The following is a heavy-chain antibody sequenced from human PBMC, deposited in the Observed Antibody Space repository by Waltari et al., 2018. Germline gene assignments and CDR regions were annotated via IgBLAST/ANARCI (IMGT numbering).Heavy chain of an antibody. D-gene: IGHD2-2*01. J-gene: IGHJ6*02. Sequence: EVQLVESGGGLVQPGGSLRLSCAASGFTFISYEMNWVREAPGKGLEWVSYISSSGSTIYYADSVKGRFTISRDNAKNSLYLQMNSLRAEDTAVYYCAREGTCSTSCYVPNSYGMDVWGQGTTVTVSS. CDR3: AREGTCSTSCYVPNSYGMDV. V-gene: IGHV3-48*03. CDR2: ISSSGSTI. CDR1: GFTFISYE.